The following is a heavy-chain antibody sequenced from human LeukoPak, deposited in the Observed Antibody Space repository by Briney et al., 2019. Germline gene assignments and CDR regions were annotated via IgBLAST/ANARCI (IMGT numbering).Heavy chain of an antibody. CDR1: GGSISSYY. D-gene: IGHD4-17*01. J-gene: IGHJ4*02. CDR2: IYYSGST. V-gene: IGHV4-59*08. Sequence: SETLSLTCTVSGGSISSYYWSWIRQPPGKGLEWIGYIYYSGSTNYNPSLKSRVTISVDTSKNQFSLKLSSVTAADTAVYYCARHGGDLHYDCGDLSYYFDCWGQGTLVTVSS. CDR3: ARHGGDLHYDCGDLSYYFDC.